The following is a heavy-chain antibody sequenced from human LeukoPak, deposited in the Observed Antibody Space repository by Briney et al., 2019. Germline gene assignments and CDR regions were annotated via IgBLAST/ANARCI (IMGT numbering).Heavy chain of an antibody. V-gene: IGHV1-18*01. CDR2: ISAYNGNT. D-gene: IGHD3-22*01. J-gene: IGHJ3*02. Sequence: ASVKVSCKASASTXTSYGISWERQAPGQGLERMGWISAYNGNTNYAQKLQGGVTMTTDTSTSTAYMELRSLRSDDTAVYYCARDGGTYYYDSSGDLNAFDIWGQGTMVTVSS. CDR3: ARDGGTYYYDSSGDLNAFDI. CDR1: ASTXTSYG.